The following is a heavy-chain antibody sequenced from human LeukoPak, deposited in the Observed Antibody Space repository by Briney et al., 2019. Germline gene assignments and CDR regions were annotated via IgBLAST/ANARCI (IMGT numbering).Heavy chain of an antibody. CDR2: IKAKAHGGTT. Sequence: GGSLRLSCAASGFTFSSYWMSWVRQAPGKGLEWVGRIKAKAHGGTTDYAAPVKGRFTISRDDSKNTLYLQMNSLKTEDTAVYYCTTDGVGIEGATFDYWGQGTLVTISS. V-gene: IGHV3-15*01. J-gene: IGHJ4*02. CDR3: TTDGVGIEGATFDY. CDR1: GFTFSSYW. D-gene: IGHD1-26*01.